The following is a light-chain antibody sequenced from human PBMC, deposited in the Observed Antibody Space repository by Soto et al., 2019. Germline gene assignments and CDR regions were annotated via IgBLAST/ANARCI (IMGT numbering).Light chain of an antibody. CDR2: DAS. J-gene: IGKJ5*01. Sequence: AIQLTQSPSSLSASVGDRVTITCRASQGVSSSLAWYQQKPGTAPKLLIYDASDLETGVPSRFSGSGSGTDFTLTISSLQPEYFSTYYCQQFNNYPLTVGQGTRLEIK. V-gene: IGKV1D-13*01. CDR3: QQFNNYPLT. CDR1: QGVSSS.